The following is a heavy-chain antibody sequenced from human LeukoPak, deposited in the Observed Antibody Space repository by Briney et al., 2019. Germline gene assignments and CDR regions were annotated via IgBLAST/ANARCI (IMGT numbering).Heavy chain of an antibody. CDR1: GFTFSSYA. J-gene: IGHJ4*02. CDR3: AKEPYDSGGYYFDY. V-gene: IGHV3-23*01. Sequence: QPGGSLRLSCAASGFTFSSYAMTWVRQAPGKGLEWVSAINDNGVSTYYADSVKGRFIISRDNSKNTLYLQMNSLRPEDTAVYYCAKEPYDSGGYYFDYWGQGTLVTVSS. CDR2: INDNGVST. D-gene: IGHD3-22*01.